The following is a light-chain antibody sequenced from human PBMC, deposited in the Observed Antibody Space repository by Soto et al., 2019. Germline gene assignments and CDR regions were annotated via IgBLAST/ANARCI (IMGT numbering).Light chain of an antibody. CDR3: QSFDTTRRGSL. J-gene: IGLJ3*02. V-gene: IGLV1-40*01. CDR2: GNN. Sequence: QSVLTQPPSVSGAPGQRVTISCSGTSSNTGAGYDVHWYHQVPGTAPKLLIYGNNNRPSGVPDRFSGSRSGTSASLAITGLQAGDEADYYCQSFDTTRRGSLFGGGTKLPVL. CDR1: SSNTGAGYD.